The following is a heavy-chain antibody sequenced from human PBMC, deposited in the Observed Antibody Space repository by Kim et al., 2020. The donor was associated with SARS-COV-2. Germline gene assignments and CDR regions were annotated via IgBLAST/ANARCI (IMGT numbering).Heavy chain of an antibody. V-gene: IGHV3-11*03. CDR2: ISSSSST. CDR1: GFTFSDYY. Sequence: GGSLRLSCAASGFTFSDYYMSWIRQAPGKGLEWVSYISSSSSTNYADSVKGRFTISRDNAKNSLYLQMNSLRAEDTAVYYCASSVAGTRFDYWGQGTLVTVSS. CDR3: ASSVAGTRFDY. D-gene: IGHD6-19*01. J-gene: IGHJ4*02.